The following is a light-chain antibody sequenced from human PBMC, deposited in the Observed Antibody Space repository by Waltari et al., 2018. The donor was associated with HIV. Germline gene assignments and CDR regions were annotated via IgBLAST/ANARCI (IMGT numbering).Light chain of an antibody. CDR3: SSYTSSSTWV. CDR1: SSDVGVYNY. V-gene: IGLV2-14*01. J-gene: IGLJ3*02. CDR2: EVS. Sequence: QSALTQPASVSGSPGQSITIPCTGTSSDVGVYNYVSWYQQPPGKAPKLMIYEVSNRPSGVANRFSGSKSGNTASLTISGLQAEDEADYYCSSYTSSSTWVFGGGTKLTVL.